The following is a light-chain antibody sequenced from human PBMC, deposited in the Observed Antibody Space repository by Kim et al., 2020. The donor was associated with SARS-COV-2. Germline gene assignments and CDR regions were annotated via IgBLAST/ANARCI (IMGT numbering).Light chain of an antibody. CDR3: QYYGGSPYT. J-gene: IGKJ2*01. V-gene: IGKV3-20*01. CDR1: QTVSSSS. Sequence: LSPGERATLSCRASQTVSSSSLAWYQQKPGQAPRLLIYDASSRATGIPDRFSGSGSGTDFTLTIGRLEPEDFAVYYCQYYGGSPYTFGQGTKLEIK. CDR2: DAS.